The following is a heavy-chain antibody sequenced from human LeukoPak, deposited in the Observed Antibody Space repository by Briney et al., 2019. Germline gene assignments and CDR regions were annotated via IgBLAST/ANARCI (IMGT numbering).Heavy chain of an antibody. J-gene: IGHJ4*02. Sequence: PGGSLRLSCAASGFTVSSNYMSWVRQAPGKGLEWVSVIYGGGSTYYADSVKGRFTISRDNSKNTLYLQMNSLRAEDTAVYYCARDSDLGKWLRFDYWGEGTLVTVSS. CDR2: IYGGGST. V-gene: IGHV3-53*01. CDR3: ARDSDLGKWLRFDY. CDR1: GFTVSSNY. D-gene: IGHD5-12*01.